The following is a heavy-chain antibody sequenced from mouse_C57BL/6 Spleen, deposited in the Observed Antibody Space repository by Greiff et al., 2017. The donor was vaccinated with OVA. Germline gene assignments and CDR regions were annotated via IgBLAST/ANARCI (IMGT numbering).Heavy chain of an antibody. Sequence: VQLQQPGAELVKPGASVKLSCKASGYTFTSYWMHWVKQRPGQGLEWIGMIHPNSGSTNYNEKFKSKATLTVDKSSSTAYMQLSSLTSEDSAVYYCARALGGAWFAYWGQGTLVTVSA. V-gene: IGHV1-64*01. D-gene: IGHD3-3*01. CDR1: GYTFTSYW. CDR2: IHPNSGST. J-gene: IGHJ3*01. CDR3: ARALGGAWFAY.